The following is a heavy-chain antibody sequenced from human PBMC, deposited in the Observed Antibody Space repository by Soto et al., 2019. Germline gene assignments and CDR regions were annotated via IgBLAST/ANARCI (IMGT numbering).Heavy chain of an antibody. D-gene: IGHD6-19*01. J-gene: IGHJ4*02. Sequence: EVQLVESGGGLVQPGGSLRFSCAASGFTFSSSWMHWVRQAPGKGLVWVSRIYSDGSRTNYADSVQGRFTISRDNAKNTLYLQMNSLRAEDTALYYCARGPAGWYGYDYWGQGTLVTVSS. CDR1: GFTFSSSW. CDR3: ARGPAGWYGYDY. CDR2: IYSDGSRT. V-gene: IGHV3-74*01.